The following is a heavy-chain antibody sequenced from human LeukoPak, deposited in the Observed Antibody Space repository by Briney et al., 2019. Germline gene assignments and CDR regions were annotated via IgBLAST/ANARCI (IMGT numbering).Heavy chain of an antibody. D-gene: IGHD6-13*01. CDR1: GFTFSGYS. CDR3: ARQYSSSWFSI. V-gene: IGHV3-21*01. J-gene: IGHJ3*02. CDR2: ISSSSSYI. Sequence: GGSLRLSCAASGFTFSGYSMNWVRQAPGKGLEWVSPISSSSSYIYYADSVKGRFTISRDNAKNSLYLQMNSLRAEDTAVYYCARQYSSSWFSIWGQGTMVTVSS.